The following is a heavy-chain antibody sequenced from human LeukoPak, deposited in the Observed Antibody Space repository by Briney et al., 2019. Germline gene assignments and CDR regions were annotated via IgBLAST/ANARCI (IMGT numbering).Heavy chain of an antibody. D-gene: IGHD3-10*01. CDR3: ARDQGSGMRWFDP. V-gene: IGHV4-31*01. Sequence: KTSQTLSLTCTVSGGSITSAGYYWHWIRQLPGKGLEWIGYIYYSGSTYYNPSLKSQVTISVDRSKNQFSLKLSSVTAADTAVYYCARDQGSGMRWFDPWGQGTLVTVSS. CDR1: GGSITSAGYY. CDR2: IYYSGST. J-gene: IGHJ5*02.